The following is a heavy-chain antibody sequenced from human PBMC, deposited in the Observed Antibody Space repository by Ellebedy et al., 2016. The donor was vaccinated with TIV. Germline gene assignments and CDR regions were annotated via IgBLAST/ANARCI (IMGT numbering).Heavy chain of an antibody. J-gene: IGHJ6*02. CDR1: GFTFSNYV. V-gene: IGHV3-23*01. D-gene: IGHD7-27*01. CDR2: ISGSGTNT. CDR3: AQTNWGSGGFYGMDV. Sequence: GESLKISCAASGFTFSNYVMTWVRQAPGKGLEWVSAISGSGTNTHYTDSLRGRFTISRDNSKNTLYLQIDSLRAEDTAVYYCAQTNWGSGGFYGMDVWGQGTTVTVSS.